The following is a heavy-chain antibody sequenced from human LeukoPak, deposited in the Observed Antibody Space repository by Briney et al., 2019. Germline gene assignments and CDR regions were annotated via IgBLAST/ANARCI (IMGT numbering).Heavy chain of an antibody. CDR1: GFTFSSYA. D-gene: IGHD3-10*01. CDR2: ISGSGGST. J-gene: IGHJ6*02. CDR3: AKDPTYYGSGSMDV. V-gene: IGHV3-23*01. Sequence: PGGSLRLSCAASGFTFSSYAMSWVRQAPGKGLEWVSAISGSGGSTYYADSVKGRFTISGDNSKNTLYLQMNSLRAEDTAVYYCAKDPTYYGSGSMDVWGQGTTVTVSS.